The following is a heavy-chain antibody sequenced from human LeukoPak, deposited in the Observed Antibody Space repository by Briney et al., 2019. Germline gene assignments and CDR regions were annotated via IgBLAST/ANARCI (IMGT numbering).Heavy chain of an antibody. Sequence: PSETLSLTCAVYGGSFSGYYWSWIRQPPGKGLEWIGEINHSGSTNYNPSLKSRVTISVDTSKNQFSLKLSSVTAADTAVYYCARITRGYSYGLLPYWGQGTLVTVSS. CDR2: INHSGST. V-gene: IGHV4-34*01. CDR1: GGSFSGYY. J-gene: IGHJ4*02. CDR3: ARITRGYSYGLLPY. D-gene: IGHD5-18*01.